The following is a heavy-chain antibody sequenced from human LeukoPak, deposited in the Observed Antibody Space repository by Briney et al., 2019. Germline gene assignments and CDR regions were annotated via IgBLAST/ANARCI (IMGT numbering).Heavy chain of an antibody. CDR1: GYTFTSYG. J-gene: IGHJ1*01. V-gene: IGHV1-3*01. CDR2: INGGNGNT. CDR3: ARVPLHDDSGHYYPH. Sequence: EASVKVSCKTSGYTFTSYGMHWVRQAPGQSLEWMGWINGGNGNTKYSEKFLGRVTIIRDTSASTAYMELSSLRSEDTAVYYCARVPLHDDSGHYYPHWGQGTLVTVSS. D-gene: IGHD3-22*01.